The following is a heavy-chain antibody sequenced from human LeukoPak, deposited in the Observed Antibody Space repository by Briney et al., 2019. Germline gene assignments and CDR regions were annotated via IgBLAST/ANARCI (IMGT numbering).Heavy chain of an antibody. D-gene: IGHD1-26*01. Sequence: GGSLRLSCAASGFTFSSYGMHWVRQAPGKGLEWVAVISYDGSNRYYADSVKGRFTISRDNSKNTLYLQMNSLRAEDTAVYYCAKVLTRNGATTSDYWGQGTLVTVSS. V-gene: IGHV3-30*18. CDR1: GFTFSSYG. CDR2: ISYDGSNR. CDR3: AKVLTRNGATTSDY. J-gene: IGHJ4*02.